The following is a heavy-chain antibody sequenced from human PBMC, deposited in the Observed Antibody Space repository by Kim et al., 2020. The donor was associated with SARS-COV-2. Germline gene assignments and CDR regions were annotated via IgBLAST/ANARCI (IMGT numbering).Heavy chain of an antibody. Sequence: ADSVKGRFTISRDNSKNTLSLQMSSLRAEDTALYYCAKGNFDYFYYFDYWGQGTLVTVSS. V-gene: IGHV3-23*01. D-gene: IGHD3-9*01. J-gene: IGHJ4*02. CDR3: AKGNFDYFYYFDY.